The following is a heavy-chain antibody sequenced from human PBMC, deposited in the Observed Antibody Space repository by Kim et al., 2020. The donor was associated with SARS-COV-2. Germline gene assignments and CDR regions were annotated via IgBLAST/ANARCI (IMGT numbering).Heavy chain of an antibody. V-gene: IGHV6-1*01. CDR1: GDSVSSNSAA. CDR2: TYYRSKWYN. CDR3: VGGGGWDT. J-gene: IGHJ5*02. Sequence: SQTLSLTCAISGDSVSSNSAAWNWIRQSPSRGLEWLGRTYYRSKWYNEYALSVKSRITINPDTSKNQFSLQLNSVTPEDSAVYYCVGGGGWDTWGQGTLVTVSS. D-gene: IGHD6-19*01.